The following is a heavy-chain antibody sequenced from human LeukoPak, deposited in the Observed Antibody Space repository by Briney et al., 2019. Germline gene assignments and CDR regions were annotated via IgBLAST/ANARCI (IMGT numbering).Heavy chain of an antibody. Sequence: GGSLRLSCAASGFTFSSRWMHWVRQAPGKGLVWVSRIDNDGSGTSYADSVKGRFTISRDNAKNRLYVQMNSLRVEDTAVYYCATGAGLWSPDYGGQGPLVTFSS. CDR1: GFTFSSRW. CDR2: IDNDGSGT. J-gene: IGHJ4*02. D-gene: IGHD5-18*01. CDR3: ATGAGLWSPDY. V-gene: IGHV3-74*01.